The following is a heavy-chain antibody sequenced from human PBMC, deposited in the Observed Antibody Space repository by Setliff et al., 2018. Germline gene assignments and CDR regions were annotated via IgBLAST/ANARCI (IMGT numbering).Heavy chain of an antibody. CDR2: IVRLLRSA. CDR3: VREGVDSRSSTDYRYYMDV. J-gene: IGHJ6*03. Sequence: SVKVSCKASGGTFNSYAISWVRQAPGQGLEWVGGIVRLLRSANYAQKFQGRVTITTDESTNTAFMQLSSLRSDDTAVYYCVREGVDSRSSTDYRYYMDVWGKGTTVTVSS. V-gene: IGHV1-69*05. D-gene: IGHD3-22*01. CDR1: GGTFNSYA.